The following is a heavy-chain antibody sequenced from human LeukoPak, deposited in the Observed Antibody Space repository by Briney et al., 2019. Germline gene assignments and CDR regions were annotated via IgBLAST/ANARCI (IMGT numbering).Heavy chain of an antibody. CDR1: GGSISSSNW. CDR3: ARRTSAVAGTPAEYFQH. Sequence: PSGTLSLTCVVSGGSISSSNWWSWVRQAPGKGLEWVANIKQDGSEKYYVDSVKGRFTISRDNAKNSLYLQMNSLRAEDTAVYYCARRTSAVAGTPAEYFQHWGQGTLVTVSS. V-gene: IGHV3-7*01. D-gene: IGHD6-19*01. J-gene: IGHJ1*01. CDR2: IKQDGSEK.